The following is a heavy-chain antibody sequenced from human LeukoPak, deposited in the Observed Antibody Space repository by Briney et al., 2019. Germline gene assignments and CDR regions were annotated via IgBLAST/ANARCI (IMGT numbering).Heavy chain of an antibody. D-gene: IGHD3-22*01. CDR1: GFTFSSYA. J-gene: IGHJ4*02. V-gene: IGHV3-23*01. CDR3: ARVLYYYDSRGYRQFDY. Sequence: PGGSLRLSCAASGFTFSSYAMTWVRQAPGKGLEWVSSITNSGGTTYYADSVKGRFTISRDNSRNTLYLQMNSLRAEDTAVYYCARVLYYYDSRGYRQFDYWGQGTLVTVSS. CDR2: ITNSGGTT.